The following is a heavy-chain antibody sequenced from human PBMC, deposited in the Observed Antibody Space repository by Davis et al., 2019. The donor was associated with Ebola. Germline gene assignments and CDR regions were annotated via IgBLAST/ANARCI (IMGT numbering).Heavy chain of an antibody. CDR3: ARLPWRSKAFDY. V-gene: IGHV6-1*01. J-gene: IGHJ4*02. Sequence: HSQTLSLTCAVSGDSVSISSGGYNWIRQSPSRGLEWLGRTYYKSKWYNDYAASVKSRISINPDTSKNQLSLQLNSVTPEDTAVYYCARLPWRSKAFDYWGQGILVTVAS. CDR1: GDSVSISSGG. CDR2: TYYKSKWYN. D-gene: IGHD5-12*01.